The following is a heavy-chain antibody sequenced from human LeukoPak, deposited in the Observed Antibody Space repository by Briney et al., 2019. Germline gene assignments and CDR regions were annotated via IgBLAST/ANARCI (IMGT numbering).Heavy chain of an antibody. V-gene: IGHV1-2*02. D-gene: IGHD3-10*01. CDR1: GYTFTGYY. Sequence: ASVKVSCKASGYTFTGYYIHWVRQAPGQGLEWMGWINPNSGGTNYAQKFQGRVTMTRDTSISTAYMELSRLRSDNTAVYYCARDRGSTYYFDYWGQGTLVTVSS. CDR3: ARDRGSTYYFDY. J-gene: IGHJ4*02. CDR2: INPNSGGT.